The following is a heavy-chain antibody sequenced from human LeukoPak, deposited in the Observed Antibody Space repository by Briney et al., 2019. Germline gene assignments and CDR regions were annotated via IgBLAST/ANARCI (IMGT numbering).Heavy chain of an antibody. CDR3: ARMGTTPAYYFDY. D-gene: IGHD1-1*01. CDR1: GFTFSSYS. J-gene: IGHJ4*02. Sequence: GGSLRPSCAASGFTFSSYSMNWVRQAPGKGLEWVSSISSSSSYIYYADSVKGRFTISRDNSKNTLYLQMNSLRAEDTAVYYCARMGTTPAYYFDYWGQGTLVTVSS. CDR2: ISSSSSYI. V-gene: IGHV3-21*01.